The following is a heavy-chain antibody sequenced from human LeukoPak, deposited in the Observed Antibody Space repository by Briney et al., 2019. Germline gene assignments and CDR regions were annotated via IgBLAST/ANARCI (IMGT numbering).Heavy chain of an antibody. V-gene: IGHV4-4*07. D-gene: IGHD3-3*01. CDR3: ARDYDFWSGYYSYWYFDL. CDR2: IYTSGST. Sequence: SETLSLTCTVSGGSISSYYWSWIRQPAGKGLEWIGRIYTSGSTNYNPSLKSRGTISVDTSKNQFSLKLSSVTAADPAVYYCARDYDFWSGYYSYWYFDLWGRGTLVTVSS. CDR1: GGSISSYY. J-gene: IGHJ2*01.